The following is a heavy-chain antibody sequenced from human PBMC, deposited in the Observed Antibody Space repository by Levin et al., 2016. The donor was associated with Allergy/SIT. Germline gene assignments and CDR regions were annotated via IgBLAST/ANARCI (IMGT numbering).Heavy chain of an antibody. D-gene: IGHD3-10*01. V-gene: IGHV3-48*03. J-gene: IGHJ4*02. Sequence: WIRQPPGKGLEWVSYISSSGSTIYYADSVKGRFTISRDNAKNSLYLQMNSLRAEDTAVYYCARRGYGSGSYWVDYWGQGTLVTVSS. CDR2: ISSSGSTI. CDR3: ARRGYGSGSYWVDY.